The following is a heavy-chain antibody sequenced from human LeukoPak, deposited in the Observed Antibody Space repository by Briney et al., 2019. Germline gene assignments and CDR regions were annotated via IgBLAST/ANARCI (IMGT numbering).Heavy chain of an antibody. Sequence: PGGSLRLSCAASGFTFSNYWMTWVRQAPGKGLEWVANIKQDGSQKYYVDSVKGRLTISRDNAKNSVYLQVNSLRVEDTAVYHCARIGYGSSSLDYWGQGALVIVSS. J-gene: IGHJ4*02. D-gene: IGHD6-13*01. CDR1: GFTFSNYW. CDR3: ARIGYGSSSLDY. CDR2: IKQDGSQK. V-gene: IGHV3-7*01.